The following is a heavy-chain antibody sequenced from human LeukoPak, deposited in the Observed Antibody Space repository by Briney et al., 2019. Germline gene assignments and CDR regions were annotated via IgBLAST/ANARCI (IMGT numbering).Heavy chain of an antibody. D-gene: IGHD3-22*01. CDR2: INSSSGTI. V-gene: IGHV3-48*04. Sequence: GGSLRLSCAASGFKLIVYSMNWVRQAPGKGLEWVSYINSSSGTIIYADSVKGRFTISRDNPKNSLYLQMNSLRAEDTAVYYCAKEGDNTGYRYFDDWGQGTLVTVSS. CDR3: AKEGDNTGYRYFDD. J-gene: IGHJ4*02. CDR1: GFKLIVYS.